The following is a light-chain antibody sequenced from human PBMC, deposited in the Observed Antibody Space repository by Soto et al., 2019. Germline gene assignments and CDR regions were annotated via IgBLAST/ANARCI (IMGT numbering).Light chain of an antibody. CDR2: GAS. J-gene: IGKJ3*01. V-gene: IGKV3-15*01. Sequence: EIVMTQSPATLSVSPGERATLSCRASQSVRSNLAWYQQKPGQAPRLLIYGASTRATGVAARFSGSGSGTEFTLTISSLLSEDFAVYYCQQYDKWPPVTFGPGTKVDI. CDR1: QSVRSN. CDR3: QQYDKWPPVT.